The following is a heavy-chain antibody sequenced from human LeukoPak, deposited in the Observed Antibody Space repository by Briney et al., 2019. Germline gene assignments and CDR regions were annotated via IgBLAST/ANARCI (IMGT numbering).Heavy chain of an antibody. CDR3: AKEDFWSGPDLLYLDY. V-gene: IGHV3-23*01. CDR2: ISCSGGST. Sequence: GGSLTHSCAASGFTFSSYLMRWVGQAPGKRREWVPAISCSGGSTYYADSVKGRFTISRDNSKNTLYLQMNSLRAEDAAVCYCAKEDFWSGPDLLYLDYWGQGTLVTVSS. J-gene: IGHJ4*02. D-gene: IGHD3-3*01. CDR1: GFTFSSYL.